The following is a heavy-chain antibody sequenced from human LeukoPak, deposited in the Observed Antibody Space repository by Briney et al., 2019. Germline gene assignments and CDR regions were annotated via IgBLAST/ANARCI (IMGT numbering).Heavy chain of an antibody. CDR3: AKRGVVIPVILVGFHKEAYYFDS. CDR1: GFTISSYW. J-gene: IGHJ4*02. D-gene: IGHD3-22*01. V-gene: IGHV3-23*01. CDR2: ISDSGGST. Sequence: GGSLRLSCEASGFTISSYWLGWVRQAPGKGLEWVAGISDSGGSTNYADSVKGRFTISRDNPKNTLYLQMNSLRAEDTAVYFCAKRGVVIPVILVGFHKEAYYFDSWGQGALVTVSS.